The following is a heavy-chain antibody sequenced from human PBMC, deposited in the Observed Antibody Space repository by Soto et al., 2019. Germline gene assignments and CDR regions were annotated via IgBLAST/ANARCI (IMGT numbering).Heavy chain of an antibody. CDR3: ARGDREDIAVVIGARPGEYGVDV. J-gene: IGHJ6*02. V-gene: IGHV3-30-3*01. D-gene: IGHD2-15*01. Sequence: QVQLVESGGGVVQPGRSLRLSCAASGFTFRMYVMHWVRQAPGKGLECVAVISYDGSNKFYRDSVKGRFTISRDNSKNTLYLQINSLRYEDTAVYDCARGDREDIAVVIGARPGEYGVDVWGQGTTVTVSS. CDR1: GFTFRMYV. CDR2: ISYDGSNK.